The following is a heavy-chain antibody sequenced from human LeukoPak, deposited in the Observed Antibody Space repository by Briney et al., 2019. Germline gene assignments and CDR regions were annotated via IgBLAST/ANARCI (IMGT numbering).Heavy chain of an antibody. V-gene: IGHV1-24*01. CDR2: FDPEDGET. Sequence: GASVKVSCKVSGYTLTELSMHWVRQAPGKGLEWMGGFDPEDGETIYAQKFQGRVTMTEDTSTDTAYMELSSLRSEDTAVCYCATGTERQLALDYWGQGTLVTVSS. CDR3: ATGTERQLALDY. D-gene: IGHD6-13*01. CDR1: GYTLTELS. J-gene: IGHJ4*02.